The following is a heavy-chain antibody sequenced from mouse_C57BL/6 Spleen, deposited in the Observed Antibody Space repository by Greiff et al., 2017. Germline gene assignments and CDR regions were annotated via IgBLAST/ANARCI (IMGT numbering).Heavy chain of an antibody. CDR2: INPNYGTT. CDR3: ARPNYYGSRGYYFDY. Sequence: EVKLMESGPELVKPGASVKISCKASGYSFTDYNMNWVKQSNGKSLEWIGVINPNYGTTSYNQKFKGKATLTVDQASSTAYMQLNSLTSEDSAVYYCARPNYYGSRGYYFDYWGQGTTLTVSS. D-gene: IGHD1-1*01. CDR1: GYSFTDYN. J-gene: IGHJ2*01. V-gene: IGHV1-39*01.